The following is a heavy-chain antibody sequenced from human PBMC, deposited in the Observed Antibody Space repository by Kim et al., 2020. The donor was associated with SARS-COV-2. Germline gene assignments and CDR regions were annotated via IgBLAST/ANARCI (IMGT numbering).Heavy chain of an antibody. Sequence: KGRFNISRDNSKNTLYLQMNSLRAEDTAVYYCARDLESYYYDSSGYIFDYWGQGTLVTVSS. CDR3: ARDLESYYYDSSGYIFDY. D-gene: IGHD3-22*01. V-gene: IGHV3-30*07. J-gene: IGHJ4*02.